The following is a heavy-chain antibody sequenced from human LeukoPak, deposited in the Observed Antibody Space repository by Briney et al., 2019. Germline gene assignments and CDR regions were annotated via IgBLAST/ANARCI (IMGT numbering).Heavy chain of an antibody. CDR2: IYYSGST. J-gene: IGHJ6*03. D-gene: IGHD2-15*01. V-gene: IGHV4-39*01. CDR1: GGSITTNDYY. CDR3: ARWDCSGGSCYRYYYYYIDV. Sequence: SETLSLTCTVSGGSITTNDYYWGWIRQPPGKGLEWLGTIYYSGSTYFNPSLKSRVTIPVDTSKNQFSLKLSSVTAADTAVYYCARWDCSGGSCYRYYYYYIDVWGKGTTVTVSS.